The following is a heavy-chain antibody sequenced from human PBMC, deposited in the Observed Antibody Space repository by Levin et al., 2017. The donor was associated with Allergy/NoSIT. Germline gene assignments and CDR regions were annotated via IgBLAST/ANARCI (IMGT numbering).Heavy chain of an antibody. Sequence: SETLSLNCNVSGGSMNNYYWTWIRQPPGKELEWIAYIYYSGSANYNPSLKSRVTISVDTSKSHFSLKLSSVTAADTAVYYCARATSLGYYYDFWGQGTLVTVSS. CDR1: GGSMNNYY. V-gene: IGHV4-59*01. CDR2: IYYSGSA. D-gene: IGHD2-15*01. J-gene: IGHJ4*02. CDR3: ARATSLGYYYDF.